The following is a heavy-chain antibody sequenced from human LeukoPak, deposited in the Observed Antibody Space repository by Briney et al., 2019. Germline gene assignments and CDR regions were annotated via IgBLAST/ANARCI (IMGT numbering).Heavy chain of an antibody. D-gene: IGHD7-27*01. CDR3: AKDGGLWVSAHWGDS. CDR2: ISYDGSNK. Sequence: GRSLRLSCAASGFTFSSYAMHWVRQVPGKGLEWVAVISYDGSNKYYADSVKGRFTISRDNSKNTLFLQMNSLRAEDTAVYYCAKDGGLWVSAHWGDSWGRGTLVTVSS. CDR1: GFTFSSYA. J-gene: IGHJ4*02. V-gene: IGHV3-30*04.